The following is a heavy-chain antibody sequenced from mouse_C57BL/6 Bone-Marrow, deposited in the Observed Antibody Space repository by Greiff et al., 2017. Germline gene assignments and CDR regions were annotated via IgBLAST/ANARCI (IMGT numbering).Heavy chain of an antibody. Sequence: VQLQQPGAELVKPGASVKVSCTASGYTFTSYWMHWVKQRPGQGLEWIGRIHPSASDTNYTQKFKGKATLTVDKSSSTAYMQLSSLTSEDSAVYYCARGGLAWFAYWGQGTLVTGSA. V-gene: IGHV1-74*01. CDR3: ARGGLAWFAY. J-gene: IGHJ3*01. D-gene: IGHD3-3*01. CDR1: GYTFTSYW. CDR2: IHPSASDT.